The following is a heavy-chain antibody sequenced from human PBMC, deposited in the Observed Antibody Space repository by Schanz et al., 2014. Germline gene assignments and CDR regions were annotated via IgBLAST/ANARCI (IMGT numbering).Heavy chain of an antibody. J-gene: IGHJ4*02. CDR1: GFTFRSYW. V-gene: IGHV3-7*01. Sequence: EVQLVESGGGLVQPGGSLRVSCAASGFTFRSYWMNWVRQAPGKGLEWVANIKQDGSDKHYVDSVKGRFTISRDNAKNSLYLQMNSLRAEDTAVYYCAGAFDSSGYYFDYWGQGTLVTVSS. CDR2: IKQDGSDK. CDR3: AGAFDSSGYYFDY. D-gene: IGHD3-22*01.